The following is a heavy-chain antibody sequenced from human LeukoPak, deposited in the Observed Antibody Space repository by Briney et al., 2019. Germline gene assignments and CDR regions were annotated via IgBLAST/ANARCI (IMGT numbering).Heavy chain of an antibody. Sequence: GGSLRLSCAASGFIFSNHGMHWVRQAPGKGLEWVAIIWYDGSNKFYVDPVKGRFTISRDNSKNTLYLQMNSLRAEDTAVYYCARDYYDSSGPLWGQGILVTVSS. J-gene: IGHJ4*02. D-gene: IGHD3-22*01. CDR3: ARDYYDSSGPL. CDR2: IWYDGSNK. V-gene: IGHV3-33*01. CDR1: GFIFSNHG.